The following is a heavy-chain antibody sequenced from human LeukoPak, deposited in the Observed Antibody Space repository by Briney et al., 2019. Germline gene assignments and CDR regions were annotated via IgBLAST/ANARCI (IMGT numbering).Heavy chain of an antibody. CDR1: GFTFGDYA. Sequence: GGSLRLSCTASGFTFGDYAMSWTRQAPGKGLEWVGFIRSKAYGETADYAASVKGRFTISRDDSKAIAYLQMNSLKTEDTAVYHCTRDRGAYNLYDYWGQGTLVTVSS. CDR2: IRSKAYGETA. CDR3: TRDRGAYNLYDY. J-gene: IGHJ4*02. V-gene: IGHV3-49*03. D-gene: IGHD1-1*01.